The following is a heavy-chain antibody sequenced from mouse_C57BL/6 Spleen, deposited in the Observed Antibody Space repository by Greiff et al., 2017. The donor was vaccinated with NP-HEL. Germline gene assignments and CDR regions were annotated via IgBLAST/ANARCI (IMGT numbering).Heavy chain of an antibody. CDR3: ARRYGSSYFAIDY. D-gene: IGHD1-1*01. CDR2: IDPSDSYT. V-gene: IGHV1-50*01. Sequence: QLQQPGAELVKPGASVKLSCKASGYTFTSYWMQWVKQRPGQGLEWIGEIDPSDSYTNYNQKFKGKATLTVDTSSSTAYMQLSSLTSEDSAVYYCARRYGSSYFAIDYWGQGTSVTVSS. CDR1: GYTFTSYW. J-gene: IGHJ4*01.